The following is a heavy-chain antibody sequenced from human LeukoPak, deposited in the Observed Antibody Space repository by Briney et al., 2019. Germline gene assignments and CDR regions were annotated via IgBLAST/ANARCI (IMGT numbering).Heavy chain of an antibody. J-gene: IGHJ4*02. CDR2: FDPEDGET. Sequence: ASVKVSCKVSGYTLTELSMHWVRQAPGKGLEWMGGFDPEDGETIYAQKFQGRVTMTEDTSTDTAYMELSSLRSEDTAVYYSATRAYDYSNYAYGYWGQGTLVTVSS. CDR1: GYTLTELS. V-gene: IGHV1-24*01. CDR3: ATRAYDYSNYAYGY. D-gene: IGHD4-4*01.